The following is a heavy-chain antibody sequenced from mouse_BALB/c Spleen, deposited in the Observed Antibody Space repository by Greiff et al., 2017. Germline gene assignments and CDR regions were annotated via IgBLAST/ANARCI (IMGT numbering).Heavy chain of an antibody. CDR2: IWGDGST. Sequence: VKLVESGPGLVAPSHSLSITCTVSGFSLTGYGVNWVRQPPGQGLEWLGMIWGDGSTDYNSALKSRLSISKDNSKSQVVLKMNSLQTDDTARYYCAREPVLRVSAMDYWGQGTSVTVSS. CDR3: AREPVLRVSAMDY. CDR1: GFSLTGYG. D-gene: IGHD2-13*01. V-gene: IGHV2-6-7*01. J-gene: IGHJ4*01.